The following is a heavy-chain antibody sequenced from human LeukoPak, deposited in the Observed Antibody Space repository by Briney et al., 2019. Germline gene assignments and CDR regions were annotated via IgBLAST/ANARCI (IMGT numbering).Heavy chain of an antibody. Sequence: RASVKVSCKASGGTFSTYAISRVRQAPGQGLEWMGGIIPILGTANYAQRFQGRVTLTADESSSTAYMALSSLRSEDTAMYYCATTRDYYDTSGYTLLQDWGQGTLVTVSS. J-gene: IGHJ1*01. CDR2: IIPILGTA. CDR3: ATTRDYYDTSGYTLLQD. D-gene: IGHD3-22*01. CDR1: GGTFSTYA. V-gene: IGHV1-69*13.